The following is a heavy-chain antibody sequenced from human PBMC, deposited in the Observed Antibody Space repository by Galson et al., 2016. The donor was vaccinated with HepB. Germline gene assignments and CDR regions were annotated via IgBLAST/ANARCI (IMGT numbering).Heavy chain of an antibody. Sequence: SVKVSCKASGGTFNSYAFNWVRQAPGQGLEWMGMITPIFGSTDYPRKFQGRVVMTADESTNTAFMELRSLTSEDTAVYYCATFGPYDSRGYYYGARGFDMWGQGTLVTVTS. CDR1: GGTFNSYA. V-gene: IGHV1-69*13. J-gene: IGHJ3*02. D-gene: IGHD3-22*01. CDR3: ATFGPYDSRGYYYGARGFDM. CDR2: ITPIFGST.